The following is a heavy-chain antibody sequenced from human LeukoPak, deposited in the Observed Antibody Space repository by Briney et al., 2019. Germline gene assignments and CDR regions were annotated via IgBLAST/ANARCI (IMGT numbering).Heavy chain of an antibody. CDR1: GFTFSSYA. Sequence: GGSLRLSCAASGFTFSSYAMSWVRQAPGKGLEWVSAISDSGANTYYADSVRGRFTISRDNSKNTLYLQKNSLRADDTAIYYCAKSMTLQWRGFFDLWGRGTHVTVSS. CDR3: AKSMTLQWRGFFDL. V-gene: IGHV3-23*01. CDR2: ISDSGANT. D-gene: IGHD6-19*01. J-gene: IGHJ2*01.